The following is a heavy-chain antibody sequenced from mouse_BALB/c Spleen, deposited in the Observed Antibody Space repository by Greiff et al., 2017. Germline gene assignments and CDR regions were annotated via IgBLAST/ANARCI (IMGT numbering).Heavy chain of an antibody. CDR3: ARYGNYVFDY. Sequence: DVKLVESGPGLVKPSQSLSLTCTVTGYSITSDYAWNWIRQFPGNKLEWMGYISYSGSTSYNPSLKSRISITRDTSKNQFFLQLNSVTTEDTATYYCARYGNYVFDYWGQGTTLTVSS. V-gene: IGHV3-2*02. J-gene: IGHJ2*01. CDR2: ISYSGST. CDR1: GYSITSDYA. D-gene: IGHD2-1*01.